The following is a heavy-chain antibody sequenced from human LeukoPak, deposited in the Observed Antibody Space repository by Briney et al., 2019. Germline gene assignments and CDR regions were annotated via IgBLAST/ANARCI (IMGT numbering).Heavy chain of an antibody. J-gene: IGHJ4*02. Sequence: GASVKVSCKASGYTFTSYDINWVRQATGQGLGWMGWMNPNSGNTGYAQKFQGRVTMTRDTSISTAYMELSSLISDDTAVYYCARGHSSGWYWGQGTLVTVSS. D-gene: IGHD6-19*01. CDR1: GYTFTSYD. V-gene: IGHV1-8*01. CDR3: ARGHSSGWY. CDR2: MNPNSGNT.